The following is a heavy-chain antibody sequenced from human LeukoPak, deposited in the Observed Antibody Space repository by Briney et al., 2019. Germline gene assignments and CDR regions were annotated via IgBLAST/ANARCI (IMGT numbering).Heavy chain of an antibody. Sequence: PGGTLRLSCAASGFTFSSYGMSWVRQAPGKGLEWVSAISGSGGSTYYADSVKGRFTISRDNSKNTLYLQMNSLRAEDRAVYYCAGDTDDEVKDWGQGTLVTVSS. CDR3: AGDTDDEVKD. V-gene: IGHV3-23*01. CDR2: ISGSGGST. CDR1: GFTFSSYG. J-gene: IGHJ4*02. D-gene: IGHD5-18*01.